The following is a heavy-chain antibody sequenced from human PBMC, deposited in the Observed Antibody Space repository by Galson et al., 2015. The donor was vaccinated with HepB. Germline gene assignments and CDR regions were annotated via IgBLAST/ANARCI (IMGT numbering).Heavy chain of an antibody. V-gene: IGHV3-30-3*01. CDR2: ISYDGSNK. CDR3: ARDRAGQQLVTSYYYYYYGMDV. CDR1: GFTFSSYA. J-gene: IGHJ6*02. Sequence: SLRLSCAASGFTFSSYAMHWVRQAPGKGLEWVAVISYDGSNKYYADSVKGRFTISRDNSKNTLYLQMNSLRAEDTAVYYCARDRAGQQLVTSYYYYYYGMDVWGQGTTVTVSS. D-gene: IGHD6-13*01.